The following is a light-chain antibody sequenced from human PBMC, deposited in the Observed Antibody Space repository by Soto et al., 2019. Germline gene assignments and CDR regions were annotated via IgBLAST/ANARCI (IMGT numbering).Light chain of an antibody. CDR3: QQYQNWPPT. CDR1: QSVSSN. CDR2: GAS. J-gene: IGKJ1*01. V-gene: IGKV3-15*01. Sequence: EIVMTQSPGTLSVSPGERAPLSCRASQSVSSNLAWYQQKPGQAPRLFIYGASTRATGIPAKFSGSRFGTEFTLSISSLQSEDFAVYYCQQYQNWPPTFGQGTKVDIK.